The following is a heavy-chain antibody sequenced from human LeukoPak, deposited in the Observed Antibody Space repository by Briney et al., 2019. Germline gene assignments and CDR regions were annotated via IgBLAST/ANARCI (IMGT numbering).Heavy chain of an antibody. CDR1: GGSISSSSYY. Sequence: SETLSLTCTVSGGSISSSSYYWGWIRQPPGKGLEWIGSIYYSGSTYYNPSLKSRVTISVDTSKNQFSLKLNSVTAADTAVYYCARHLLYPDYSSAWYVFDYWGQGTQVTVSP. J-gene: IGHJ4*02. V-gene: IGHV4-39*01. CDR3: ARHLLYPDYSSAWYVFDY. D-gene: IGHD6-19*01. CDR2: IYYSGST.